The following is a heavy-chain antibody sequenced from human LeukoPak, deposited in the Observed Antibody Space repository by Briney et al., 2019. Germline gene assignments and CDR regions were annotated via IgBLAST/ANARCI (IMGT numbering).Heavy chain of an antibody. CDR3: SRGRITRHVLLAP. J-gene: IGHJ5*02. D-gene: IGHD3-10*01. V-gene: IGHV4-34*01. Sequence: SETLSLTCAVYSGSFSNYYWTWIRQPPGKGLEWIGEINHSGSSNYNPSLKSRVTISVDTSNNQFSLKLTSVTAADTAVYYWSRGRITRHVLLAPWGQGTLVTVSS. CDR2: INHSGSS. CDR1: SGSFSNYY.